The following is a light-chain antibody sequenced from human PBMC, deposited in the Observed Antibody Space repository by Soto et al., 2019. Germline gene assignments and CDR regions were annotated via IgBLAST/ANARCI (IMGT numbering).Light chain of an antibody. CDR3: QQHGSSPPRT. Sequence: EIVLTQSPGILSLSPGQRVTLSCRASQSVSNDFLGWYQQKPGQAHRLLIYAASSRTTDVPDRFSGSGSGADFTITISRLEHQDVAVYYCQQHGSSPPRTFGQGTKVEMK. V-gene: IGKV3-20*01. CDR2: AAS. CDR1: QSVSNDF. J-gene: IGKJ1*01.